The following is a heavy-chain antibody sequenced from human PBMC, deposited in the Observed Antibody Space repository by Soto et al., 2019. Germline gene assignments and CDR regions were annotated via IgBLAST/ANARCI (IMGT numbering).Heavy chain of an antibody. V-gene: IGHV1-46*01. J-gene: IGHJ4*02. Sequence: GASVKVSCKASGLSITSHFMHWLRQAPGQGLEWVGIISPDGDATSYAKKFQGRVTMTRDTSTSSVSLEMSSLRFEDTAVYYCARDWRYSSGLDYWGQGTLVTVSS. CDR3: ARDWRYSSGLDY. CDR2: ISPDGDAT. D-gene: IGHD6-19*01. CDR1: GLSITSHF.